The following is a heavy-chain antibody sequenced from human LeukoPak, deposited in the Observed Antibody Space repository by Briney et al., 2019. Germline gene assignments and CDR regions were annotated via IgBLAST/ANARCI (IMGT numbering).Heavy chain of an antibody. CDR3: ATSIAARSGLWYYYYGMDV. V-gene: IGHV3-11*03. D-gene: IGHD6-6*01. Sequence: GGSLRLSCAASGFTFSDYYMSWIRQAPGKGLEWVSYISSSSSYTNYADSVRGRFAISRDNSKNTLYLQMNSLRAEDTAVYYCATSIAARSGLWYYYYGMDVWGQGTTVTVSS. J-gene: IGHJ6*02. CDR1: GFTFSDYY. CDR2: ISSSSSYT.